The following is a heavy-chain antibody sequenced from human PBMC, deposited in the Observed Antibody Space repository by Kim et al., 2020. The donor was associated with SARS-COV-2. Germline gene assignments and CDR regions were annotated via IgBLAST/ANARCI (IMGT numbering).Heavy chain of an antibody. CDR1: GFTFSSYA. CDR2: ISGSGGTT. V-gene: IGHV3-23*01. Sequence: GGSLRLSCAASGFTFSSYAMSWVRQAPGKGLEWVSTISGSGGTTYYVESVKGRFTISRDNSKNTLYLQMNSLRAEDTAVYYCAKDGPLYCSRMSCYTPDYWGQGTLVTVSS. J-gene: IGHJ4*02. CDR3: AKDGPLYCSRMSCYTPDY. D-gene: IGHD2-2*02.